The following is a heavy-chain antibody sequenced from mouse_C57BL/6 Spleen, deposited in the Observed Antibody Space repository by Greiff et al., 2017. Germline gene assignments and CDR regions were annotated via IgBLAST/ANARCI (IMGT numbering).Heavy chain of an antibody. CDR3: ARGDSSGSPFAY. D-gene: IGHD3-2*02. Sequence: QVQLKQPGAELVKPGASVKMSCKASGYTFTSYWITWVKQRPGQGLEWIGDIYPGSGSTNYNEKFKSKATLTVDTSSSTAYMQPSSLTSEDSAVYYCARGDSSGSPFAYWGQGTLVTVSA. CDR2: IYPGSGST. CDR1: GYTFTSYW. V-gene: IGHV1-55*01. J-gene: IGHJ3*01.